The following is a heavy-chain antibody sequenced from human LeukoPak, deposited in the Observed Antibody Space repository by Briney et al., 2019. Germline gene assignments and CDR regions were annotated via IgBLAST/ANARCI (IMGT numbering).Heavy chain of an antibody. CDR1: GFTFSSYA. CDR2: ISYDGSNK. Sequence: GGSLRLSCAASGFTFSSYAMYWVRQAPGKGLEWVAVISYDGSNKYYADSVKGRFTISRDNSKNTLYLQMNSLRAEDTAVYYCARSSFCGGDCFIYYFDYWGQGTLVTVSS. CDR3: ARSSFCGGDCFIYYFDY. J-gene: IGHJ4*02. D-gene: IGHD2-21*02. V-gene: IGHV3-30-3*01.